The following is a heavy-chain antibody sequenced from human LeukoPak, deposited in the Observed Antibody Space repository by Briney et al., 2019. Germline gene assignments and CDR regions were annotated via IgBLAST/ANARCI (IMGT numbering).Heavy chain of an antibody. D-gene: IGHD3-3*01. V-gene: IGHV3-21*01. J-gene: IGHJ4*02. CDR1: GFTFSSYS. Sequence: PGGPLRLSCAASGFTFSSYSMNWVRQAPGKGLEWVSSISSSSSYIYYADSVKGRFTISRDNAKNSLYLQMNSLRAEDTAVYYCARDKSTGVVIDYWGQGTLVTVSS. CDR3: ARDKSTGVVIDY. CDR2: ISSSSSYI.